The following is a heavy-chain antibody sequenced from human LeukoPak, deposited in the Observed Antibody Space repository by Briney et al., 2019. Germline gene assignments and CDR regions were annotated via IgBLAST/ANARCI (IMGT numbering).Heavy chain of an antibody. V-gene: IGHV4-34*01. CDR2: INHSGST. CDR3: ARALESLYYYYYYKDV. J-gene: IGHJ6*03. Sequence: SETLSLTCAVYGGSFSGYYWSWIRQSPWKGLEWIGEINHSGSTNYNPSLKSRVTISVDTSKNQFSLKLSSVTAADTAVYYCARALESLYYYYYYKDVWGKGTTVTVSS. D-gene: IGHD1-1*01. CDR1: GGSFSGYY.